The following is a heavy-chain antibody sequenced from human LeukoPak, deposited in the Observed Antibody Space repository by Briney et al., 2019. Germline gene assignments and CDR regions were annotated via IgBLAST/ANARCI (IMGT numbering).Heavy chain of an antibody. CDR1: GFTFSSYG. D-gene: IGHD6-19*01. CDR3: ARDRSGSSDY. V-gene: IGHV3-30*03. Sequence: QSGGSLRLSCAASGFTFSSYGMHWVRQAPGKGLEWVAVISYDGSNKYYADSVKGRFTISRDNSKNTLYLQMNSLRAEDTAVYYCARDRSGSSDYWGQGTLVTVSS. CDR2: ISYDGSNK. J-gene: IGHJ4*02.